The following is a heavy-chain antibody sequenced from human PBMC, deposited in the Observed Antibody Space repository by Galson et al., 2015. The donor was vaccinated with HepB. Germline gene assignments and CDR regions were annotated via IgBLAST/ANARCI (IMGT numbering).Heavy chain of an antibody. Sequence: SLRLSCAASGFTVSSNYMSWVRQAPGKGLEWVSIIYSGTSTYYADSVRSRFTISRHHFKNTLYLQMNSLRAEDTAVYYCARGPRYYYDSSGPGYFDYWGQGTLVTVSS. V-gene: IGHV3-53*04. D-gene: IGHD3-22*01. CDR1: GFTVSSNY. J-gene: IGHJ4*02. CDR3: ARGPRYYYDSSGPGYFDY. CDR2: IYSGTST.